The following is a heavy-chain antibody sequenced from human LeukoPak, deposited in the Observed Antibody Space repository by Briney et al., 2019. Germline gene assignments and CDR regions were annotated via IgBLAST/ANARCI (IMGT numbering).Heavy chain of an antibody. J-gene: IGHJ4*02. CDR1: GFTLSSYA. Sequence: GASLRLSCAASGFTLSSYAMSWVRQAPGKGLEWVSAISGSGGSTYYADSVKGRFTISRDNSKNTLYLQMNSLRAEDTAVYYCAKLPRGYSYGPQYWGQGTLVTVSS. CDR2: ISGSGGST. CDR3: AKLPRGYSYGPQY. D-gene: IGHD5-18*01. V-gene: IGHV3-23*01.